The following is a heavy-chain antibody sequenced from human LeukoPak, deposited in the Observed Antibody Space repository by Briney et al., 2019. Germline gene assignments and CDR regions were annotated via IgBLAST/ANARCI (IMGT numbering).Heavy chain of an antibody. V-gene: IGHV1-69*05. Sequence: SVKVSCRASGYDFTSHHVSWVRQAPGQGLEWMGGIIPIFGTANYAQKFQGRVTITTDESTSTAYMELSSLRSEDTAVYYCARDGSGYSEPFDPWGQGTLVTVSS. CDR3: ARDGSGYSEPFDP. CDR2: IIPIFGTA. J-gene: IGHJ5*02. D-gene: IGHD3-10*01. CDR1: GYDFTSHH.